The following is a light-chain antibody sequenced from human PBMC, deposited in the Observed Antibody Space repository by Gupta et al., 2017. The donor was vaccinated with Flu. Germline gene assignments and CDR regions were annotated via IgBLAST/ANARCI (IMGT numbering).Light chain of an antibody. CDR3: QQSYRPVFT. V-gene: IGKV1-39*01. CDR1: QRMSTD. Sequence: GDIVNITCRASQRMSTDVKWYQQKPGNAPKLLIYAASSLQSGVPSRFSGSGSGTAFTLTISSLQPEDSATYYCQQSYRPVFTFGPGTKLDI. J-gene: IGKJ3*01. CDR2: AAS.